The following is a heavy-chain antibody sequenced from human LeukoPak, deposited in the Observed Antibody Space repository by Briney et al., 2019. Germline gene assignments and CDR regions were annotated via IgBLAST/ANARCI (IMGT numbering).Heavy chain of an antibody. CDR1: GGTFSSYT. D-gene: IGHD5-12*01. V-gene: IGHV1-69*06. CDR3: ARARASGYDYELAY. CDR2: IIPNFGTP. J-gene: IGHJ4*02. Sequence: ASVKVSCKASGGTFSSYTISWVRQAPGQGLEWMGGIIPNFGTPNYAQKFQGRVTITADKSTSTAYMELSSLRSEDAAVYYCARARASGYDYELAYWGQGTLVTVSS.